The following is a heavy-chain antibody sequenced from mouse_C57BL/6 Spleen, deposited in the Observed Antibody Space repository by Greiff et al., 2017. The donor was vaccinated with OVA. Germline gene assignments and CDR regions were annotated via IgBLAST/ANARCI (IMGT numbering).Heavy chain of an antibody. J-gene: IGHJ4*01. Sequence: QVQLQQPGTELVKPGASVKLSCKASGYTFTSYWMHLVKQRPGQGLEWIGNINPSNGGTNYNEKFKSKATLTVDKSSSTAYMQLSSLTSEDSAVYDCARSGWDNYAMDYWGQGTSVTVSS. CDR2: INPSNGGT. CDR1: GYTFTSYW. V-gene: IGHV1-53*01. CDR3: ARSGWDNYAMDY. D-gene: IGHD3-3*01.